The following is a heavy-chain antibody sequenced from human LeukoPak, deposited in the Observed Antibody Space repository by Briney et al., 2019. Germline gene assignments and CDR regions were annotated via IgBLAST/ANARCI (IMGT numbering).Heavy chain of an antibody. CDR1: GFTFSSYS. V-gene: IGHV3-21*01. D-gene: IGHD3-22*01. CDR2: ISSSSSYI. J-gene: IGHJ4*02. CDR3: ARGTSIGDCYDSSGYYEDFDY. Sequence: GGSLRLSCAASGFTFSSYSMNWVRQAPGKGLEWVSSISSSSSYIYYADSVKGRFTISRDNAKNALYLQMNSLRAEDTAVYYCARGTSIGDCYDSSGYYEDFDYWGQGTLVTVSS.